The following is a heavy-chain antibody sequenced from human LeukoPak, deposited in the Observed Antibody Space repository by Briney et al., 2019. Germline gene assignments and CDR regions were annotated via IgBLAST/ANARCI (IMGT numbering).Heavy chain of an antibody. D-gene: IGHD3-22*01. CDR1: GYTFTRYA. CDR2: INPKNGGT. CDR3: ARVFHPYYYDSRGYKVVSDYYYYYMDV. V-gene: IGHV1-2*02. J-gene: IGHJ6*03. Sequence: ASVKVSCKASGYTFTRYAMNWVRQAPGQGLEWMGWINPKNGGTIYAPKFQGRVTMTRDTSISTAYMEVSRLRSEDTAVYFCARVFHPYYYDSRGYKVVSDYYYYYMDVWGKGTTVTVSS.